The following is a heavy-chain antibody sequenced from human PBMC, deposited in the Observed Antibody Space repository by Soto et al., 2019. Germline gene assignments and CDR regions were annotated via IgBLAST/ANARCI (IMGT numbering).Heavy chain of an antibody. CDR2: IYSGGST. CDR1: GFTVSSNY. D-gene: IGHD2-15*01. CDR3: ARTPEHDYFDY. V-gene: IGHV3-66*01. J-gene: IGHJ4*02. Sequence: EVQLVESGGGLVQPGGSLRLSCAASGFTVSSNYMSWVRQAPGKGLEWVSVIYSGGSTYYADSVKGRFTISRDNSKNTLYRQMNSLRAEDTAVYYCARTPEHDYFDYWGQGTLVTVSS.